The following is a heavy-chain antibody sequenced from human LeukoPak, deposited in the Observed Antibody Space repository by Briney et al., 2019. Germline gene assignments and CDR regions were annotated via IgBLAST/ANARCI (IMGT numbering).Heavy chain of an antibody. CDR1: GFTFSSYA. J-gene: IGHJ4*02. V-gene: IGHV3-23*01. CDR3: AKDRIGVTTGYFDY. CDR2: ISGSGGST. D-gene: IGHD1-1*01. Sequence: GGSLRLSRAASGFTFSSYAMSWVRQAPGKGLEWVSAISGSGGSTYYADSVKGRFTISRDNSKNTLYLQMNSLRAEDTAVYYCAKDRIGVTTGYFDYWGQGTLVTVSS.